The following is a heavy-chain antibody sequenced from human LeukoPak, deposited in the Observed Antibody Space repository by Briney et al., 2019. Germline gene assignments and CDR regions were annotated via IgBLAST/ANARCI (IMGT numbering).Heavy chain of an antibody. D-gene: IGHD3-10*01. CDR2: IYYSGST. Sequence: KPSETLSLTCTVSGGSISSSSYYWGWIRQSPGKGLEWIGSIYYSGSTYYNPSLKSRVTISVDTSKNQFSLKLSSVTAADTAVYYCARVRMVRGVIIPLAHFDYWGQGTLVTVSS. CDR1: GGSISSSSYY. CDR3: ARVRMVRGVIIPLAHFDY. J-gene: IGHJ4*02. V-gene: IGHV4-39*07.